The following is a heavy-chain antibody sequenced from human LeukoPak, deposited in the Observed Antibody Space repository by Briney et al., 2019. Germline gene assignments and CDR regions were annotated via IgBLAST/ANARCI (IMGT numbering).Heavy chain of an antibody. CDR1: GFTFSTYN. CDR2: ITSTSTYI. Sequence: GGSLRLSCAVSGFTFSTYNMNWVRQAPGKGLAGVSSITSTSTYIYYADSVKGRSTNSRDIDKNTLYLEMNGLRVEDTGVYYCASLLASGYMNWGQGTLVTVSS. D-gene: IGHD5-12*01. J-gene: IGHJ4*02. CDR3: ASLLASGYMN. V-gene: IGHV3-21*01.